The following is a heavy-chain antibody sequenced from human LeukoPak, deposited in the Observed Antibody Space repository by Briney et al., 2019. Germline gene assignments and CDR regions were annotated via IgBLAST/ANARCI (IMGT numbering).Heavy chain of an antibody. D-gene: IGHD3-16*02. J-gene: IGHJ6*03. CDR1: GFTFSSYS. CDR3: ARDRGGIGYYMDV. Sequence: GGSLRLSCAASGFTFSSYSMNWVRQAPGKGLEWVSYISSSSSGNIYYADSVKGRFTISRDNAKTSLYLQMNSLRAEDTALYYCARDRGGIGYYMDVWGKGTTVTVSS. V-gene: IGHV3-48*04. CDR2: ISSSSSGNI.